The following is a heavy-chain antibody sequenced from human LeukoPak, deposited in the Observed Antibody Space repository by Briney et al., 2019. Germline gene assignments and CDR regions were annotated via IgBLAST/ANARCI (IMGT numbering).Heavy chain of an antibody. CDR2: ISGSGGST. D-gene: IGHD6-19*01. CDR1: GFTFSSYA. V-gene: IGHV3-23*01. CDR3: AKARFAELAVAGEYYFDY. Sequence: GGSLRLSCAASGFTFSSYAMSWVRQAPGKGLEWVSAISGSGGSTYYADSVKGRFTISRDNSKNTLYLQMNSLRAEDTAVYYCAKARFAELAVAGEYYFDYWGQGTLVTVSS. J-gene: IGHJ4*02.